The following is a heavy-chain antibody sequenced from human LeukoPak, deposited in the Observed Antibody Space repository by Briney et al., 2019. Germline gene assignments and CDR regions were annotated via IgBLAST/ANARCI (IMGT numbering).Heavy chain of an antibody. J-gene: IGHJ6*02. CDR3: AKHLSVRTSYYYYGMDV. CDR2: ISGSGGST. V-gene: IGHV3-23*01. Sequence: QSGGSLRLSCAASGFTFSSYAMSWVRQAPGKGLEWVSAISGSGGSTYYADSVKGRFTISRDNSKNTLYLQMNSLRAEDTAVYYCAKHLSVRTSYYYYGMDVWGQGTTVTVSS. CDR1: GFTFSSYA. D-gene: IGHD2-2*01.